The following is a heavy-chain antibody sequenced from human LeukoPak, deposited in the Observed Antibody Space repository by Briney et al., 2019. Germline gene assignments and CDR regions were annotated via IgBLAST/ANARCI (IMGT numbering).Heavy chain of an antibody. CDR2: ISHSGST. J-gene: IGHJ6*02. Sequence: SETLSLTCAVYGGSFSGYYWSWIRQPPGKGLEWIGEISHSGSTNYNPSLKSRVTISVDTSKNQFSLKLSSVTAADTAVYYCASPQLANYYYYGMDVWGQGTTVTVSS. CDR1: GGSFSGYY. CDR3: ASPQLANYYYYGMDV. V-gene: IGHV4-34*01. D-gene: IGHD6-13*01.